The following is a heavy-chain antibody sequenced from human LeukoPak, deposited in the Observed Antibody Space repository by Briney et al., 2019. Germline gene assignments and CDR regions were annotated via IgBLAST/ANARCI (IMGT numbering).Heavy chain of an antibody. Sequence: RPGGSLRLSCAASGFTFSSSWMHWVRQAPGKWLVWVSRITRDGSSTTYADSVKGRFTTSRDNAKNTLYLQMDSLRDDDTAVYYCARDPGYESWSPFWGGMDVWGNGTTVIVSS. CDR3: ARDPGYESWSPFWGGMDV. V-gene: IGHV3-74*01. CDR2: ITRDGSST. J-gene: IGHJ6*04. D-gene: IGHD3-16*01. CDR1: GFTFSSSW.